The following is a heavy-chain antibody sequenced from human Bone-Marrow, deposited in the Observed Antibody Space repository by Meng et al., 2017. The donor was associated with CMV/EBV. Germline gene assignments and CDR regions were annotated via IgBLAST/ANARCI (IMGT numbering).Heavy chain of an antibody. CDR3: AHEARHNAHALDV. D-gene: IGHD2-2*01. J-gene: IGHJ6*02. CDR2: VDPEGGET. CDR1: GNIFNDYY. V-gene: IGHV1-69-2*01. Sequence: ASVKVSCKISGNIFNDYYMHWVQQAPGKGLEWMGLVDPEGGETIYAEKFQGRLTITADTSTETAYMELSSGRSEDTAVYYCAHEARHNAHALDVWGQGTTVTVSS.